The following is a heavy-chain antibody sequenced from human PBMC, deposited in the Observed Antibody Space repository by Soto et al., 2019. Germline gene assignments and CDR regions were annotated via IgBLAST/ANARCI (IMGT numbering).Heavy chain of an antibody. CDR2: IYSGGST. D-gene: IGHD6-19*01. CDR3: AREGSKLSVDGPYGGMDV. V-gene: IGHV3-53*01. J-gene: IGHJ6*02. Sequence: VGSLRLSCAASGFTVSSNYMSWVRQAPGKGLEWVSVIYSGGSTYYADSVKGRFTISRDNSKNTLYLQMNSLRAEDTAVYYCAREGSKLSVDGPYGGMDVWGQGTTVTVSS. CDR1: GFTVSSNY.